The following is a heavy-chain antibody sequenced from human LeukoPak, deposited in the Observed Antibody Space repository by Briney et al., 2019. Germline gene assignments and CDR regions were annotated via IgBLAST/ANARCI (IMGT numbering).Heavy chain of an antibody. CDR2: INHFGNN. J-gene: IGHJ4*02. V-gene: IGHV4-34*01. CDR3: ARGYRAPQTFYSYHYFDS. Sequence: SETLSLTCAVYGGSFSGYYWNWIRQSPGKGLEWMGEINHFGNNNYNPSLKRRVTISGDTSKNQFPLKVNSVTAADTAVYYCARGYRAPQTFYSYHYFDSWAQGILVTVSS. D-gene: IGHD5-18*01. CDR1: GGSFSGYY.